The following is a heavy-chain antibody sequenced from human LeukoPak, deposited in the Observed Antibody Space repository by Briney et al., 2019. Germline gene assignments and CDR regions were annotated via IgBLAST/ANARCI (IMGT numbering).Heavy chain of an antibody. CDR1: GGSISSYY. Sequence: PSETLSLTCTVSGGSISSYYWSWIRQPPGKGLEWIGYIYYSGSTNYNPSLKSRVTISVDTSKNQFSLKLSSVTAADTAAYYCARVSRQWLVPDYFDYWGQGTLVTVSS. CDR2: IYYSGST. D-gene: IGHD6-19*01. J-gene: IGHJ4*02. V-gene: IGHV4-59*01. CDR3: ARVSRQWLVPDYFDY.